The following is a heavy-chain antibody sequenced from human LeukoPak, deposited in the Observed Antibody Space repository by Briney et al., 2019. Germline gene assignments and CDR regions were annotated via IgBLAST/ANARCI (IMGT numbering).Heavy chain of an antibody. CDR3: ARDLVGAPPGLNWFDP. V-gene: IGHV3-30*03. J-gene: IGHJ5*02. CDR2: ILYDGSNK. CDR1: GFTFSSYG. Sequence: GGSLRLSCAASGFTFSSYGVHWVRQAPGKGLEWVAVILYDGSNKYYADSVKGRFTVSRDNSKNTLYLQMNSLRAEDTAVYYCARDLVGAPPGLNWFDPWGQGTLVTVSS. D-gene: IGHD1-26*01.